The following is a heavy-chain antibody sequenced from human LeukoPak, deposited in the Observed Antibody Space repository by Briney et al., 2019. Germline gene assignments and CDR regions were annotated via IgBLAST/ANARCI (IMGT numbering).Heavy chain of an antibody. CDR1: GFTFTNYA. V-gene: IGHV3-23*01. D-gene: IGHD6-13*01. CDR3: AKAYSSSWYVPGYYYYYMDV. Sequence: GGSLRLSCAASGFTFTNYAMIWVRQAPGKGLEWVSAISGSGGSTYYADSVKGRFTISRDNSKNTLYLQMNSLRAEDTAVYYCAKAYSSSWYVPGYYYYYMDVWGKGTTVTVSS. J-gene: IGHJ6*03. CDR2: ISGSGGST.